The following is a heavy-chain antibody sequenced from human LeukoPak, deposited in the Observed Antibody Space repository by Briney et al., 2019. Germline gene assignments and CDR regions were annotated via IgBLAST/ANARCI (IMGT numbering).Heavy chain of an antibody. Sequence: GESLKISCKGSGYNFPIYWIGWVRQLPGQGLEWMGIIYPDDSNTIYGPSFQGQVTISADKSINTAYLEWSSLKASDTAIYYCARQGAAGKYYYYYMDVWGKGTTVTVSS. CDR3: ARQGAAGKYYYYYMDV. J-gene: IGHJ6*03. CDR2: IYPDDSNT. CDR1: GYNFPIYW. V-gene: IGHV5-51*01. D-gene: IGHD6-13*01.